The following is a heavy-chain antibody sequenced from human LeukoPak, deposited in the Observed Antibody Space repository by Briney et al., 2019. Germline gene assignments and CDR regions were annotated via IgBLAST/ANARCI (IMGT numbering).Heavy chain of an antibody. J-gene: IGHJ4*02. CDR1: GFTVSSNY. D-gene: IGHD6-13*01. V-gene: IGHV3-66*01. CDR2: VYSGGNT. Sequence: GGSLRLSCAASGFTVSSNYMSWVRQAPGKGLEWVSVVYSGGNTYYTDSVKGRFTISRDNSKNTVYLQMNSLRAEDTAVYYCVRWSSSRYFEDWGQGTLVTVSS. CDR3: VRWSSSRYFED.